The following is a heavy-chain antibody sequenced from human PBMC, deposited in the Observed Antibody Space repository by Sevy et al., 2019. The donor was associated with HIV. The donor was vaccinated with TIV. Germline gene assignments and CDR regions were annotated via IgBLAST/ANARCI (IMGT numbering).Heavy chain of an antibody. CDR1: GGSISSSSYY. D-gene: IGHD6-19*01. CDR2: IYYSGST. CDR3: ARRGGAVAGKYFQH. V-gene: IGHV4-39*01. Sequence: SETLSLTCTVSGGSISSSSYYWGWIRQPPGKGLEWIGSIYYSGSTYYNPSLKSRVTVSVDTPKNQFSLKLSSVTAADTAVYYCARRGGAVAGKYFQHWGQGTLVTVSS. J-gene: IGHJ1*01.